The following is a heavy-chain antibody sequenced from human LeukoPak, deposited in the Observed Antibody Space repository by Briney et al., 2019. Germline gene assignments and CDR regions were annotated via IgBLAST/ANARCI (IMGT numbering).Heavy chain of an antibody. CDR2: IFHSGNS. J-gene: IGHJ4*02. CDR3: ARESSGYYYGFDY. CDR1: GYSMSSGYY. Sequence: PSETLSLTCTVSGYSMSSGYYWGWIRQPPGKGLQWIGSIFHSGNSYYNPSLKSRVTISVDTSKNQFSLKVNSVTAADTAVYYCARESSGYYYGFDYWGQGTLVTVSS. V-gene: IGHV4-38-2*02. D-gene: IGHD3-22*01.